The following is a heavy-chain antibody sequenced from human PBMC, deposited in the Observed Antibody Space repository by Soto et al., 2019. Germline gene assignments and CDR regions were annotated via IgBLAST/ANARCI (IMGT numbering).Heavy chain of an antibody. Sequence: SETLSLTCTVSGGSISSGDYYWSWIRQPPGKGLEWIGYIYYSGSTYYNPSLKSRVTISVDTSKNQFSLKLSSVTAADTAVYYCAIYYDSSGPFDYWGQGTLVTVSS. D-gene: IGHD3-22*01. V-gene: IGHV4-30-4*01. CDR1: GGSISSGDYY. J-gene: IGHJ4*02. CDR3: AIYYDSSGPFDY. CDR2: IYYSGST.